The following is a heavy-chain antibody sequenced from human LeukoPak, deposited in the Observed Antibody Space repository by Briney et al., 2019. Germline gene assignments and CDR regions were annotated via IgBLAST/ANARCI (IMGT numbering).Heavy chain of an antibody. CDR3: ARGAAAAGTMDY. V-gene: IGHV3-13*01. D-gene: IGHD6-13*01. J-gene: IGHJ4*02. CDR2: IGTAGDT. Sequence: GGSLRLSCAASGFTSSSYDMHWVRQATGKGLEWVSAIGTAGDTYYPGSVKGRFTISRENAKNSLYLQMNSLRAGDTAVYYCARGAAAAGTMDYWGQGTLVTVSS. CDR1: GFTSSSYD.